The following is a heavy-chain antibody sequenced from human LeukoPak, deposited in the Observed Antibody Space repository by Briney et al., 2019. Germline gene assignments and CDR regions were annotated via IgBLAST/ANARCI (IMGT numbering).Heavy chain of an antibody. V-gene: IGHV1-69*04. Sequence: ASVTVSCKASGGTFSSYAISWVRQAPGQGLEWMGRIIPILGIANYAQKFQGRVTITADKSTSTDYMELSSLRSEDTAVYYCARLDEIAVAGKGGFDYWGQGTLVTVSS. CDR2: IIPILGIA. CDR3: ARLDEIAVAGKGGFDY. J-gene: IGHJ4*02. D-gene: IGHD6-19*01. CDR1: GGTFSSYA.